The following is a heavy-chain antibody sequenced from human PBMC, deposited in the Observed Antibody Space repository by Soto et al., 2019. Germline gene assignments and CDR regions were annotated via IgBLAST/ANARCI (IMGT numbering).Heavy chain of an antibody. Sequence: HGESLNISCKGSGYSFTSYWIGWVRQMPGKGLEWMGIIYPGDSDTRYSPSFQGQVTISADKSISTAYLQWSSLKASDTAMYYCARLVAVAGTNYFDYWGQGTLVTVSA. D-gene: IGHD6-19*01. V-gene: IGHV5-51*01. CDR2: IYPGDSDT. J-gene: IGHJ4*02. CDR3: ARLVAVAGTNYFDY. CDR1: GYSFTSYW.